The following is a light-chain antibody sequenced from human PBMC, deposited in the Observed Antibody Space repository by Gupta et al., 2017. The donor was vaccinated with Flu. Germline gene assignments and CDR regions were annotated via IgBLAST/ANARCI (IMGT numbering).Light chain of an antibody. Sequence: DIQMTQSPSFLSASVGDRVTVTCRATQTISTYLNWYQQKPGKAPKLLIYAASNLRSGVPSRFSGSGSGTDFTLTINSLQPEDFATYFCQQSCSSPRTFGQGTDLEIK. CDR2: AAS. V-gene: IGKV1-39*01. J-gene: IGKJ2*01. CDR3: QQSCSSPRT. CDR1: QTISTY.